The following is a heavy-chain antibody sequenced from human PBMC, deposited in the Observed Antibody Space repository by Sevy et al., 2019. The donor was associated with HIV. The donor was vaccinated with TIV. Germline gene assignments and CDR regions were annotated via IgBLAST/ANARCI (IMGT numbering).Heavy chain of an antibody. CDR2: ISTRSSSI. CDR1: GFTFSSFG. D-gene: IGHD1-26*01. Sequence: GGSLRLSCAASGFTFSSFGMNWVRRAPGRGREWVSSISTRSSSIYYADSVRGRFTTSGDNAKNSLYLQMNSLRAEDTAVYYCARDEVGGSYWEFDYWGQGTLVTVSS. V-gene: IGHV3-21*01. J-gene: IGHJ4*02. CDR3: ARDEVGGSYWEFDY.